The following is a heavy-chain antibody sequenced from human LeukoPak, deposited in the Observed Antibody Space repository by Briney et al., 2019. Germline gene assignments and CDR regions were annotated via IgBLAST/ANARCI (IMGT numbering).Heavy chain of an antibody. CDR2: IYYSGST. Sequence: SETLSLTCTVSGGSISSYYWSWIRQPPGKGLEWIGYIYYSGSTNYNPSLKSRVTISVDTSKNQFSLKLSSVTAADTAVYYCASEKIVGATGYYFDYWGQGTLVTVSS. D-gene: IGHD1-26*01. J-gene: IGHJ4*02. CDR3: ASEKIVGATGYYFDY. V-gene: IGHV4-59*01. CDR1: GGSISSYY.